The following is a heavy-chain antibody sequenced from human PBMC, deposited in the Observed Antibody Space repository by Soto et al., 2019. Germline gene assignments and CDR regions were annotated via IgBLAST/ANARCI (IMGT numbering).Heavy chain of an antibody. CDR3: ARAQPDYAYIWGGPIDI. V-gene: IGHV6-1*01. J-gene: IGHJ3*02. CDR2: THYRSKWYN. Sequence: SQTLSLTCAISGDSVSSNSAAWNWIRQSPSRGLEWLGRTHYRSKWYNGYTVSVKSRVTINADTSKNHLSLQLNYVTPEDTAVYFCARAQPDYAYIWGGPIDIWGQGTMVTVSS. CDR1: GDSVSSNSAA. D-gene: IGHD3-16*01.